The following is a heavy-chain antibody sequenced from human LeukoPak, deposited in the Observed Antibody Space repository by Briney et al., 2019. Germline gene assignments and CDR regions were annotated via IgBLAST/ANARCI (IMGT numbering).Heavy chain of an antibody. D-gene: IGHD4-17*01. CDR1: GGSFSGYY. J-gene: IGHJ4*02. CDR2: INHSGST. V-gene: IGHV4-34*01. CDR3: ARRSYDDYGDYGSVIDY. Sequence: SETLSLTCAVYGGSFSGYYWSWIRQPPGKGLEWIGEINHSGSTNYSPSLKSRVTISVDTSKNQFSLKLSSVTAADTAVYYCARRSYDDYGDYGSVIDYWGQGTLVTVSS.